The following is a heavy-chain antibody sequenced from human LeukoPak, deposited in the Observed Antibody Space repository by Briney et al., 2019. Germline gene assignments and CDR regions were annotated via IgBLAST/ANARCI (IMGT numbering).Heavy chain of an antibody. CDR3: ARLGYYHYGMDV. CDR2: IYYSEST. J-gene: IGHJ6*02. V-gene: IGHV4-59*08. Sequence: SETLSLTCAVYGGSFSGYYWSWIRQPPGKGLEWIGYIYYSESTNYNPSLNSRVTISVDTSKNEFSLKLSSVPAADTAVYYCARLGYYHYGMDVWGQGTTVTVSS. CDR1: GGSFSGYY.